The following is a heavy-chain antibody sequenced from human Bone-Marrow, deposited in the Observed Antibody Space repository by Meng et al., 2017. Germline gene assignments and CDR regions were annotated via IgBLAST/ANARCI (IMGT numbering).Heavy chain of an antibody. V-gene: IGHV1-2*06. Sequence: QVHAVQSGAGGTKPGASVKVSCKPSGYNFPDYYIHWVRRAPGQGLEWMGRINPKSGDTHYAQKFQARVTMTGDTSISTAYMELSGLRSDDTAMYYCARDEDISAAGKLFGDYWGQGTLVTVSS. D-gene: IGHD6-25*01. CDR1: GYNFPDYY. CDR3: ARDEDISAAGKLFGDY. CDR2: INPKSGDT. J-gene: IGHJ4*02.